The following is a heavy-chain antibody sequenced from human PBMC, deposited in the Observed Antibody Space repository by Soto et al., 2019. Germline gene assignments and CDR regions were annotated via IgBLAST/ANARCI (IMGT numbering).Heavy chain of an antibody. D-gene: IGHD5-12*01. Sequence: SETLSLTCTVSGGSISSYYWSWIRQPPGKGLEWIGYIYYNEITNYNPSLKSRVAISVDTSKNQLSLKLSSVTAADTAMYYCARIQYRNWFDPWGQGTLVTVSS. J-gene: IGHJ5*02. CDR2: IYYNEIT. CDR3: ARIQYRNWFDP. V-gene: IGHV4-59*01. CDR1: GGSISSYY.